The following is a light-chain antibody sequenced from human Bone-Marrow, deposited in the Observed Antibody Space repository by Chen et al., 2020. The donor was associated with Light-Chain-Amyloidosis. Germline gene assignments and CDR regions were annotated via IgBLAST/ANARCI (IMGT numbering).Light chain of an antibody. J-gene: IGLJ1*01. CDR3: SSYTITNTLV. CDR2: EVT. Sequence: QPALTQPSSLYGSPGQSITISCPGTSSDVGGDNHVSWYQQHPDKAPKLMIYEVTNRPSWVHDRFSGSKSDNTASLTISGLQTEDEADYFCSSYTITNTLVFGSGTRVTVL. CDR1: SSDVGGDNH. V-gene: IGLV2-14*01.